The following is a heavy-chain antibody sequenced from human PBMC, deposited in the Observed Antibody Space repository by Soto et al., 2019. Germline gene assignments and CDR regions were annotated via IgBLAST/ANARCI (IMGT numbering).Heavy chain of an antibody. CDR2: IKSKTDGGTT. CDR1: GFTFSNAW. D-gene: IGHD3-3*01. CDR3: TTDSGITIFGVVIPESGYFDY. Sequence: GGSLRLSCAASGFTFSNAWMSWVRQAPGKGLEWVGRIKSKTDGGTTDYAAPVKGRFTISRDDSKNTLYLQMNSLKTEDTAVYYCTTDSGITIFGVVIPESGYFDYWGQGTLVTVSS. J-gene: IGHJ4*02. V-gene: IGHV3-15*01.